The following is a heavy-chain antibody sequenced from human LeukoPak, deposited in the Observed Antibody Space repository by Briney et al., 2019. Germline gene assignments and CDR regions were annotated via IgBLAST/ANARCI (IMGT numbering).Heavy chain of an antibody. Sequence: GSSVKVSCKASGGTFSSYTISWVRQAPGQGLEWMGRIIPILGIANYAQKFQGRVTITADESTTTTYMELGGLRAEDTAVYYCAREEKWLTPFLDRWGQGTLVTVSS. CDR2: IIPILGIA. CDR3: AREEKWLTPFLDR. J-gene: IGHJ5*02. D-gene: IGHD6-19*01. CDR1: GGTFSSYT. V-gene: IGHV1-69*04.